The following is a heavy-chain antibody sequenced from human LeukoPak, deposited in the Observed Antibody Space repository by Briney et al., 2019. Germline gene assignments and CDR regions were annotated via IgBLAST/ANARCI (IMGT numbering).Heavy chain of an antibody. D-gene: IGHD2-15*01. CDR3: AREGYCSGGSCLQGLEC. CDR2: ISSSSSYI. J-gene: IGHJ4*02. V-gene: IGHV3-21*04. CDR1: GFTFSSYS. Sequence: GGSLRLSCAASGFTFSSYSMNWVRQAPGKGLVWVSSISSSSSYIYYADSVKGRFTISRDNAKNSLYLQMNSLRAEDTAVYYCAREGYCSGGSCLQGLECWGQGTLVTVSS.